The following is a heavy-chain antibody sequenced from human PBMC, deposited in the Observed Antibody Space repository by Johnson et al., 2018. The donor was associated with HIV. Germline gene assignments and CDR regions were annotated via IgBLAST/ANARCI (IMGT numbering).Heavy chain of an antibody. CDR1: GFTFSSYG. Sequence: QVQLVESGGGVVQPGRSLRLSCAASGFTFSSYGMHWVRQAPGKGLQWVAFVRHDGSNKYYAESLKGRFTISRDNSKNTLYLQMNSLRAEDTAVYYCAKVRGGPPCAFDIWGQGTMVTVSS. CDR3: AKVRGGPPCAFDI. CDR2: VRHDGSNK. D-gene: IGHD3-10*01. V-gene: IGHV3-30*02. J-gene: IGHJ3*02.